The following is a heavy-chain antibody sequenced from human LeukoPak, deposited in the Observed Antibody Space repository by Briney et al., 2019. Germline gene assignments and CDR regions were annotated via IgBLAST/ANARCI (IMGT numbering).Heavy chain of an antibody. D-gene: IGHD2-8*01. Sequence: ILPIFRTSHYPPKFQRRVTVTPHKSTNTAYMELSRLRSEDTAVYYCARVYADPDYYFDYLGQGTLVTVSS. V-gene: IGHV1-69*06. CDR2: ILPIFRTS. J-gene: IGHJ4*02. CDR3: ARVYADPDYYFDY.